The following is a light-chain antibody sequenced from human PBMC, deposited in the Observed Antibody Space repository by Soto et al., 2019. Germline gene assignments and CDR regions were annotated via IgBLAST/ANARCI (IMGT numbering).Light chain of an antibody. CDR2: AAS. CDR3: QPLNDYRYT. V-gene: IGKV1-9*01. Sequence: DIQLTQSPSFRSASVGDRVTITCRASQAISSSLAWYQHNPGKAPKLLIYAASTLQNGVPSSFSGSGSGTEFTLTISSLQPEDFATYYCQPLNDYRYTFGQGTKVEIK. CDR1: QAISSS. J-gene: IGKJ2*01.